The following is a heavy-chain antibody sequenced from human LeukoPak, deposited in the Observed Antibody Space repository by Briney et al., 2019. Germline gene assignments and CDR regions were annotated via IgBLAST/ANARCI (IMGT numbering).Heavy chain of an antibody. V-gene: IGHV5-51*01. Sequence: GESMKISCKGSGYSFTSYRIGWVRQMPGKGLEWMGIIYPGDSDTRYSPSFQGQVTISADKSISTAYLQWSSLKASDTAMYYCARGESITIFGVVSGGYFDYWGQGTLVTVSS. CDR3: ARGESITIFGVVSGGYFDY. D-gene: IGHD3-3*01. J-gene: IGHJ4*02. CDR1: GYSFTSYR. CDR2: IYPGDSDT.